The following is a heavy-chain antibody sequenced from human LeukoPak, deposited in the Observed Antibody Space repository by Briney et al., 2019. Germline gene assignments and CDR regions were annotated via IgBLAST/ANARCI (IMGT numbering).Heavy chain of an antibody. V-gene: IGHV1-2*02. CDR2: INPNSGGT. J-gene: IGHJ4*02. CDR3: ATDVTD. Sequence: GASVNVSCKASGYTFSGYYMHWVRQAPGQGLEWMGWINPNSGGTKYAKKFQGRVTMTRDTSISTAYMELSRLKSDDTAEYYCATDVTDWGQGTLVTVSS. CDR1: GYTFSGYY. D-gene: IGHD3-16*01.